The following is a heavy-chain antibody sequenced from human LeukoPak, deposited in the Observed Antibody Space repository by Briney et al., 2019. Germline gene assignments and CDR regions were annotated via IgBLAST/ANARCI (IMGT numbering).Heavy chain of an antibody. J-gene: IGHJ4*02. CDR2: IIPILGIA. Sequence: GASVKVSCKASGGTFSSYAISWVRQAPGQGLEWMGRIIPILGIANYAQKFQGRVTITADKSTSTAYMELSSLRSEDTAVYYCASRMATIPQYYFDYWGQGTLVTVSS. CDR1: GGTFSSYA. CDR3: ASRMATIPQYYFDY. V-gene: IGHV1-69*04. D-gene: IGHD5-24*01.